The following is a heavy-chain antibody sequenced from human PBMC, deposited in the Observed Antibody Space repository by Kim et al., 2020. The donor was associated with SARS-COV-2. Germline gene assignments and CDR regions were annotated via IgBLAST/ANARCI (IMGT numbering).Heavy chain of an antibody. D-gene: IGHD3-16*01. J-gene: IGHJ4*02. Sequence: GGSLRLSCSASGFTFSSYAMHWVRQAPGKGLEYVSAISSNGGSTYYADSVKGRFTISRDNSKNTLYLQMSSLRAEDTAVYYCVKRGKLFRTGDTSQFDYWGQGTLVTVSS. V-gene: IGHV3-64D*06. CDR1: GFTFSSYA. CDR3: VKRGKLFRTGDTSQFDY. CDR2: ISSNGGST.